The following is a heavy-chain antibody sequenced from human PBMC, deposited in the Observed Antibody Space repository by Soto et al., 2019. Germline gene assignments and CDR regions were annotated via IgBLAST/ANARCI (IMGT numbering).Heavy chain of an antibody. CDR2: IYYSGST. D-gene: IGHD3-3*01. V-gene: IGHV4-39*01. CDR1: GGSISSSSYY. J-gene: IGHJ5*02. Sequence: PSETLSLTCTVSGGSISSSSYYWGWIRQPPGKGLEWIGSIYYSGSTYYNPSLKSRVTISVDTSKNQFSLKLSSVTAADTAVYYCARHSSYYFWSGYYNTQNWFDPWGQGTMVTVSS. CDR3: ARHSSYYFWSGYYNTQNWFDP.